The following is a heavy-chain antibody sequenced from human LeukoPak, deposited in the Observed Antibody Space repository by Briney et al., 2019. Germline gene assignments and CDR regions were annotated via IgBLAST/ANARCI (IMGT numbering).Heavy chain of an antibody. CDR3: AKDLNLRYFDY. J-gene: IGHJ4*02. V-gene: IGHV3-23*01. CDR1: GFTFSSYA. Sequence: PGGSLRLSCAASGFTFSSYAMSWVRQAPGKGLEWVSAISGSGGSTFYADSVKGRFTISRGNSKNTLYLQMNSLRTEDTAVDYCAKDLNLRYFDYWGQGTLVTVSS. CDR2: ISGSGGST. D-gene: IGHD1-7*01.